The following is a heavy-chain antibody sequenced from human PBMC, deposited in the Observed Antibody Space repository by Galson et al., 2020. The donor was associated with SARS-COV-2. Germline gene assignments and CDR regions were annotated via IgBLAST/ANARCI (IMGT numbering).Heavy chain of an antibody. CDR2: FIHVFHTA. D-gene: IGHD3-16*01. CDR1: RGTFSSSD. Sequence: SVKVSCKASRGTFSSSDVNWVRQAPGQGLEWLGGFIHVFHTATYAQKFQGRVTITADEPTTTVYMELTSLRSHDTAVYFCVRGEVQTLDFWGQGTLGIGSS. CDR3: VRGEVQTLDF. V-gene: IGHV1-69*13. J-gene: IGHJ4*02.